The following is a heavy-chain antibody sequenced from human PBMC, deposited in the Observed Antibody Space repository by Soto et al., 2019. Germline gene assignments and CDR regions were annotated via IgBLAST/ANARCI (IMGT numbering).Heavy chain of an antibody. D-gene: IGHD2-21*01. Sequence: QVTLKESGPVLVKPTETLTLTCTVSGFSLSIARMGVSWIRQPPGKALEWLAHIFSNDETAYSTSLKTRLTISKDTSKSQVVLTMGNMDPVDTATYSCARTVARMNLDYWGQGTLVTVSS. CDR2: IFSNDET. CDR3: ARTVARMNLDY. V-gene: IGHV2-26*01. J-gene: IGHJ4*02. CDR1: GFSLSIARMG.